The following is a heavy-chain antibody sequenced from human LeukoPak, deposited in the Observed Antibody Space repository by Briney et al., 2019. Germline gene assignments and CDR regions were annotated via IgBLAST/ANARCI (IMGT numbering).Heavy chain of an antibody. J-gene: IGHJ6*02. CDR2: FDPEDGET. CDR3: ARDIVVVPAPGYYYGMDV. CDR1: GYTLTELS. Sequence: ASVKVSCKVSGYTLTELSMHWVRQAPGKGLEWMGGFDPEDGETIYAQKFQGRVTMTEDTSTDTAYMELSSLRSEDTAVYYCARDIVVVPAPGYYYGMDVWGQGTTVTVSS. V-gene: IGHV1-24*01. D-gene: IGHD2-2*01.